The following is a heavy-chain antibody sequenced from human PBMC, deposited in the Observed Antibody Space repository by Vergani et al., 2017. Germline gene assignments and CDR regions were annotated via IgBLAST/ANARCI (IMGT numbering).Heavy chain of an antibody. J-gene: IGHJ6*02. CDR3: ARDIGRNYYYYGMDV. V-gene: IGHV3-48*01. D-gene: IGHD3-10*01. CDR1: GFTFSSYS. Sequence: EVQLVESGGGLVQPGGSLRLSCAASGFTFSSYSMNLVRQAPGKGLEWVSYISSSSSTIYYADSVKGRFTISRDNAKNSLYLQMNSLRAEDTAVYYCARDIGRNYYYYGMDVWGQGTTVTVSS. CDR2: ISSSSSTI.